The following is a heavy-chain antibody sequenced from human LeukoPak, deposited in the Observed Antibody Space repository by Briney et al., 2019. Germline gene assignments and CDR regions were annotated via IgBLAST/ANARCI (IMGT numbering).Heavy chain of an antibody. Sequence: ASVKVFCKASGYTFTSYGISWVRQAPGQGLEWMGWISAYNGNTNYAQKLQGRVTMTTDTSTSTAYMELRSLRSDDTAVYYCARVAIGVVVAATSGSIDYWGQGTLVTVSS. CDR1: GYTFTSYG. J-gene: IGHJ4*02. CDR3: ARVAIGVVVAATSGSIDY. D-gene: IGHD2-15*01. CDR2: ISAYNGNT. V-gene: IGHV1-18*04.